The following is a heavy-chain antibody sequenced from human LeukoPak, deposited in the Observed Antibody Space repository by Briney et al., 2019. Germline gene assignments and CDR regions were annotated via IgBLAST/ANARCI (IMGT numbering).Heavy chain of an antibody. J-gene: IGHJ4*02. CDR1: GYSFTSSW. D-gene: IGHD6-13*01. CDR2: IYPGASDT. Sequence: PAESLKISCKGSGYSFTSSWIGWVRQMPGKGLEWMGIIYPGASDTIYSPSFQGQVTISVDKSITTAYLQWSSLKASDTAMYYCARDMAAAGTDVFDYWGQGTLVTVSS. CDR3: ARDMAAAGTDVFDY. V-gene: IGHV5-51*01.